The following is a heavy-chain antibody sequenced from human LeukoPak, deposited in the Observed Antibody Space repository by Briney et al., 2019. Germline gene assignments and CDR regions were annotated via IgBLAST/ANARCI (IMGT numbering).Heavy chain of an antibody. Sequence: ASVKVSCKASGYTFTSYYMHWVRQAPGQGLEWMGIINPSSGSTSYAQKFQGRVTMTRDTSTSTVYMELGSLRSEDTAVYYCARAERGYSSLDYWGQGTLVTVSS. CDR3: ARAERGYSSLDY. CDR2: INPSSGST. J-gene: IGHJ4*02. V-gene: IGHV1-46*01. D-gene: IGHD5-18*01. CDR1: GYTFTSYY.